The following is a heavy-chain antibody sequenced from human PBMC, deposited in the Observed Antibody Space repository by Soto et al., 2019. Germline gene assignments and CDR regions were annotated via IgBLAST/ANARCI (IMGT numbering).Heavy chain of an antibody. D-gene: IGHD3-10*01. CDR2: IIPIFGTA. CDR3: ARELPRDVFDY. J-gene: IGHJ4*02. Sequence: RASVKVSCKASGGTFSSYAISWVRQAPGQGLEWMGGIIPIFGTANYAQKFQGRVTITADESTSTAYMELSSLRSEDTAVYYCARELPRDVFDYWGQGTLVTVSS. CDR1: GGTFSSYA. V-gene: IGHV1-69*13.